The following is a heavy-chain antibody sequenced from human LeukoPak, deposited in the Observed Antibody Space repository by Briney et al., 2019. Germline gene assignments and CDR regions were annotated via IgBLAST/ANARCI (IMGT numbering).Heavy chain of an antibody. CDR1: GFTFSSYW. V-gene: IGHV3-74*01. D-gene: IGHD3-9*01. J-gene: IGHJ6*02. CDR3: ARGYDILTGPPYGMDV. Sequence: GGSLRLSCTASGFTFSSYWMHWVRQAPGKGLVWVSRINSDGSSTSYADSVKGRFTISRDNAKNTLYLQMNSLRAEDTAVYYCARGYDILTGPPYGMDVWGQGTTVTISS. CDR2: INSDGSST.